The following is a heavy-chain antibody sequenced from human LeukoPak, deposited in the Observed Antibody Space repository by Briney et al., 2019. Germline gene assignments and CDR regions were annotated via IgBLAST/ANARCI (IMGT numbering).Heavy chain of an antibody. D-gene: IGHD6-19*01. CDR2: IKSKTDGGTT. Sequence: GGSLRLSCAASGFTFSNAWMSWVRQAPGKGLEWVGRIKSKTDGGTTDYAAPVKGRSTISRDDSKNTLYLQMNSLRAEDTAVYYCAKDRIAVAGNYFDYWGQGTLVTVSS. CDR1: GFTFSNAW. J-gene: IGHJ4*02. V-gene: IGHV3-15*01. CDR3: AKDRIAVAGNYFDY.